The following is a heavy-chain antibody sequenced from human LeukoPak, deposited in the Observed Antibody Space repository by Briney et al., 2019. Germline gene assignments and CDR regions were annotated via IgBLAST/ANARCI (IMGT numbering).Heavy chain of an antibody. Sequence: PGGSLRLSCAASGFTFSSYWMSWVRQAPGKGLEWVANIKQDGSEKYYVDSVKGRFTISRDNAKNSLYLQMNSLRAEDTAVYYCARAIRLIGEGYYFDYWGQGTLVTVSS. V-gene: IGHV3-7*01. CDR2: IKQDGSEK. CDR1: GFTFSSYW. CDR3: ARAIRLIGEGYYFDY. J-gene: IGHJ4*02. D-gene: IGHD2/OR15-2a*01.